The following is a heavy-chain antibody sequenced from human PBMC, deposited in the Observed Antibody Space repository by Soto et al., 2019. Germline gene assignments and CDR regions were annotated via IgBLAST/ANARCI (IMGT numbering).Heavy chain of an antibody. V-gene: IGHV1-8*01. J-gene: IGHJ3*02. CDR1: GYTFTSSD. CDR2: MNPTSGNT. D-gene: IGHD3-22*01. CDR3: ARGLGYYDSSGYYSGAFDI. Sequence: SVKVSCKASGYTFTSSDINWVRQATGHRLEWMGWMNPTSGNTGYAQKFQGRVTMTRNTSISTAYMELSSLRSEDTAVYYCARGLGYYDSSGYYSGAFDIWGQGTMVTVSS.